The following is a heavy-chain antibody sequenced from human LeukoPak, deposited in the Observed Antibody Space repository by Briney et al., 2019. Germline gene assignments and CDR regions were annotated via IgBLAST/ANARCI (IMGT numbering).Heavy chain of an antibody. CDR3: ARDSQLWQFDS. Sequence: GGSKRLSCAASGFTFSDYYMSWIRQAPGKGLEWISYISSSGRTIYYADSVKGRFTISRDNAKKSLYLQMNSLRAEDTAVYYCARDSQLWQFDSWGQGTLVTVSS. CDR2: ISSSGRTI. V-gene: IGHV3-11*01. J-gene: IGHJ4*02. CDR1: GFTFSDYY. D-gene: IGHD5-18*01.